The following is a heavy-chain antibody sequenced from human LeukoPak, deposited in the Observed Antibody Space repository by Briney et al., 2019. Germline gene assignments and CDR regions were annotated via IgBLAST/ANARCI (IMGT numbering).Heavy chain of an antibody. J-gene: IGHJ4*02. CDR2: INPISGTT. CDR1: GYTFTGYY. CDR3: VRDLMTTPTWDFDY. Sequence: ASVKVSCKGSGYTFTGYYMHWVRQAPGQGREWRWWINPISGTTNYAQRLQGRVTVTSDTSISTVYMELSRLESDDTAVYYCVRDLMTTPTWDFDYWGQGTLVTVAS. D-gene: IGHD3-16*01. V-gene: IGHV1-2*02.